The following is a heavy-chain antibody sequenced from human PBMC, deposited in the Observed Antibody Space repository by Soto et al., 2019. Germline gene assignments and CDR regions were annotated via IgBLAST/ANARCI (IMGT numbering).Heavy chain of an antibody. V-gene: IGHV3-23*01. J-gene: IGHJ4*02. Sequence: PGGSLRLSCAASGFTFSNYAMSWVRQAPGKGLEWVSAISGSGGSTYYADSVKGRFTISRDNSKNTLYLQMNSLTAEDTAVYYCAKDQEYSSSSIHYWGQGTLVTVSS. CDR1: GFTFSNYA. D-gene: IGHD6-6*01. CDR3: AKDQEYSSSSIHY. CDR2: ISGSGGST.